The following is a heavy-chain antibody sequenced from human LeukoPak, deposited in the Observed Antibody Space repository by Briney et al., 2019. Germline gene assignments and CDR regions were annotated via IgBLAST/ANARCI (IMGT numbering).Heavy chain of an antibody. D-gene: IGHD3-22*01. V-gene: IGHV4-4*07. CDR1: GASMVGYY. Sequence: KPSETLSLTCDVSGASMVGYYWSWIRQSAGGGLEWIGRVHNSGSTNYHPSLRSRVTLSEDVSKSQFYLRLTSVTAADTAVYYCARGRSAFDSTSYYYEIWGRGIPVTVSS. CDR3: ARGRSAFDSTSYYYEI. CDR2: VHNSGST. J-gene: IGHJ4*02.